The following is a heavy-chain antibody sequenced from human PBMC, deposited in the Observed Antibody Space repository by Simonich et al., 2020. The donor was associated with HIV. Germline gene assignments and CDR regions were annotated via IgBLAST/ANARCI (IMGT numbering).Heavy chain of an antibody. CDR2: INPNSGGT. CDR1: GYTFTGYY. V-gene: IGHV1-2*02. J-gene: IGHJ4*02. Sequence: QVQLVQSGAEVKKPGASVKVSCKASGYTFTGYYMTWVRQAPGHGLECMGRINPNSGGTNYAQKFQGRVTMTRDTSISTAYMELSRLRSDDTAVYYCARVAYYCSSTSCYAYYFDYWGQGTLVTVSS. D-gene: IGHD2-2*01. CDR3: ARVAYYCSSTSCYAYYFDY.